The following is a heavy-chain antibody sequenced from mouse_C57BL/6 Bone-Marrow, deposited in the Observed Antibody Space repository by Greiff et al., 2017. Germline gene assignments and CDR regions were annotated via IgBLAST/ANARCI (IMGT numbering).Heavy chain of an antibody. J-gene: IGHJ2*01. Sequence: QVQLKESGAELVRPGASVKLSCTASGFTFTDYYINWVKQRPGQGLEWIARIYPGSGNTYYNEKFKGKATLTAEKSSSTAYMQLSSLTSEDPAVYFCARRWDGYWGQGTTLTVSS. V-gene: IGHV1-76*01. CDR1: GFTFTDYY. CDR2: IYPGSGNT. CDR3: ARRWDGY. D-gene: IGHD4-1*01.